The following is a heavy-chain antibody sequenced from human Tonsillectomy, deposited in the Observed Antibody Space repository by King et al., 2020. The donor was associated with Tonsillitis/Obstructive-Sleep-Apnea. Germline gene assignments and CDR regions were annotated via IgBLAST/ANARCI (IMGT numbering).Heavy chain of an antibody. D-gene: IGHD3-10*01. Sequence: VQLVESGGGVVQPGRSLRLSCAASGFTFSSYVIHWVRQGPGKGLEWVAVISNDGSNKYYADSVKGRFTISRDNSKSTLWLQMNSLRAEDTAMYYCARDYRGDRGGFDIWGQGTMVTVSS. J-gene: IGHJ3*02. V-gene: IGHV3-30*04. CDR2: ISNDGSNK. CDR1: GFTFSSYV. CDR3: ARDYRGDRGGFDI.